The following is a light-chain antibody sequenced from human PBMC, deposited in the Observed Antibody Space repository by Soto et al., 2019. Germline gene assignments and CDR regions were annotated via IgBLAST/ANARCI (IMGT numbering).Light chain of an antibody. Sequence: DIVLTQSPDSLAVSLGERATINCKSSQSVLFSSNNKDFLAWYQQKPGQSPRLLIYWASTPESGVPDRFSGSGSRTDFSLTSSSLQPEDVAVYYCHQNISPPLTFGGGTKVEIK. V-gene: IGKV4-1*01. CDR2: WAS. CDR1: QSVLFSSNNKDF. CDR3: HQNISPPLT. J-gene: IGKJ4*01.